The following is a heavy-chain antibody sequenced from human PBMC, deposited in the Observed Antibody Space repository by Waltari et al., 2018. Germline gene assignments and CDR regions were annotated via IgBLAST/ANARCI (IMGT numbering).Heavy chain of an antibody. CDR3: ARATYSSGWSLYNWFDP. D-gene: IGHD6-19*01. CDR2: MNPNSGNT. CDR1: GYTFTSYD. V-gene: IGHV1-8*03. Sequence: QVQLVQSGAEVKKPGASVKVSCKASGYTFTSYDINWVRQATGQGLEWMGWMNPNSGNTGYAQKFQGRVTITRNTSISTAYMELSSLRSEDTAVYYCARATYSSGWSLYNWFDPWGQGTLVTVSS. J-gene: IGHJ5*02.